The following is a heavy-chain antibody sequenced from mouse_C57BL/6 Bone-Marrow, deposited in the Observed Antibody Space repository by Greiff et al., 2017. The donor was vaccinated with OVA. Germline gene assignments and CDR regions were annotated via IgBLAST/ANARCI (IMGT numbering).Heavy chain of an antibody. V-gene: IGHV3-6*01. D-gene: IGHD2-5*01. Sequence: EVKLMESGPGLVKPSQSLSLTCSVTGYSITSGYYWNWIRQFPGNKLEWMGYISYDGSNNYNPSLKNRISITRDTSKNQFFLKLNSVTTEDTATYYCARGGLYSNYAWFAYWGQGTLVTVSA. CDR2: ISYDGSN. J-gene: IGHJ3*01. CDR1: GYSITSGYY. CDR3: ARGGLYSNYAWFAY.